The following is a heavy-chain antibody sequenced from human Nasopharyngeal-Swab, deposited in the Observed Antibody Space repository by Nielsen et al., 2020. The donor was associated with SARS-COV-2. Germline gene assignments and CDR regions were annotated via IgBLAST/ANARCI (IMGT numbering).Heavy chain of an antibody. D-gene: IGHD2-15*01. CDR1: GFTFSSYG. Sequence: RGSLRLSCAASGFTFSSYGMHWVRQAPGKGLEWVAVIWYDGSNKYYADSVKGRFTISRDNSKNTLYLQMNSLRAEDTAVYYCARAPLGYCSGGSCLPDYWGQGTLVTVSS. CDR2: IWYDGSNK. V-gene: IGHV3-33*01. CDR3: ARAPLGYCSGGSCLPDY. J-gene: IGHJ4*02.